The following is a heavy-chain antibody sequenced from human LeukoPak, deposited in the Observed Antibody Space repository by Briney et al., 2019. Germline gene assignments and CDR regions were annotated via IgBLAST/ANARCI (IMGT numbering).Heavy chain of an antibody. Sequence: SETLSLTCSVSGDSISRFYWSWVRQPPGKGLEWIGYTGDTNYNPSLKSRVTISLDASKSQFSLKLSSVTAADTAMYYCARDRIAAAPYYFDYWGQGTLVTVSS. CDR1: GDSISRFY. CDR3: ARDRIAAAPYYFDY. V-gene: IGHV4-59*01. D-gene: IGHD6-13*01. J-gene: IGHJ4*02. CDR2: YTGDT.